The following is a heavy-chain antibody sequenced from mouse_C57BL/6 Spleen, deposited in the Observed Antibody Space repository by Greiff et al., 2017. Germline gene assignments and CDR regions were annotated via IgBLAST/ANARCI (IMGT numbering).Heavy chain of an antibody. CDR1: GFTFSDYY. CDR3: ARQGGYYIFDY. V-gene: IGHV5-12*01. Sequence: EVKLVESGGGLVQPGGSLKLSCAASGFTFSDYYMYWVRQTPEKRLEWVAYISNGGGSTYYPDTVKGRFTISRGNAKNTLYLHMSRLKSEATAMYYCARQGGYYIFDYWGQGTTLTVSS. D-gene: IGHD1-1*01. CDR2: ISNGGGST. J-gene: IGHJ2*01.